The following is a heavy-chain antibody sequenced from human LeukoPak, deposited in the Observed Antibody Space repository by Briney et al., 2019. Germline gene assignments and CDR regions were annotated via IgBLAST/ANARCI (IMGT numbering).Heavy chain of an antibody. Sequence: PGGSLRLSCAASGFTFSRYGMHWVRRAPGKGLEWVAFIRYDGSNKYYADSVKGRFTISRDNSKNTLYLQMNSLRAEDTAVYYCANLVVVTARGDYWGQGTLVTVSS. CDR2: IRYDGSNK. J-gene: IGHJ4*02. CDR3: ANLVVVTARGDY. V-gene: IGHV3-30*02. CDR1: GFTFSRYG. D-gene: IGHD2-21*02.